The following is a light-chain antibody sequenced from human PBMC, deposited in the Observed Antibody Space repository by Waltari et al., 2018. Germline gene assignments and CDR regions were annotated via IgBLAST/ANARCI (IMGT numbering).Light chain of an antibody. J-gene: IGLJ2*01. CDR2: DVS. CDR1: SSDVDDYNF. CDR3: CSYAPSSTHVA. V-gene: IGLV2-23*02. Sequence: QSALTQPASVSGSPGQSITISCTGTSSDVDDYNFFSWYQQHPGKAPKLMIYDVSKRPSGVSNRFSGSKSGNTASLTISGLQAEDEADYYCCSYAPSSTHVAFGGGTRLTVL.